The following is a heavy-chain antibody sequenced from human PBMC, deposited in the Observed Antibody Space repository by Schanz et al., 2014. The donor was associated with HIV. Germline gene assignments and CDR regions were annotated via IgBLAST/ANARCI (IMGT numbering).Heavy chain of an antibody. D-gene: IGHD3-10*01. J-gene: IGHJ6*02. CDR1: GGTFSSYA. V-gene: IGHV1-69*01. CDR2: FIPIFGTT. Sequence: QVQVVQSGAEVKKPGSSVKVSCKASGGTFSSYAISWVRQAPGQGLEWMGGFIPIFGTTNYAQKFQGRVTITADESTSTAYLELSSLRSEDTAVYYCARDRRVWFEISPSQAGGLDVWGQGTTVTVSS. CDR3: ARDRRVWFEISPSQAGGLDV.